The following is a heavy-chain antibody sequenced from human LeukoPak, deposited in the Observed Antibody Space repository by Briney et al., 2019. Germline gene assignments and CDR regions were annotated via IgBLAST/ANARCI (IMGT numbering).Heavy chain of an antibody. CDR2: ISSSGSTI. CDR3: ARDWAGYSSSSRYYYYGMDV. CDR1: GFTFSSYE. D-gene: IGHD6-6*01. V-gene: IGHV3-48*03. Sequence: GGSLRLSCAASGFTFSSYEMNWVRQAPGKGLEWVSYISSSGSTIYYADSVKGRFTISRDDAKNSLYLQMNSLRAEDTAVYYCARDWAGYSSSSRYYYYGMDVWGQGTTVTVSS. J-gene: IGHJ6*02.